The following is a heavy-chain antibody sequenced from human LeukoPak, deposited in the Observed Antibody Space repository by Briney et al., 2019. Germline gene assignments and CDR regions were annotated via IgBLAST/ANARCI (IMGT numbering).Heavy chain of an antibody. CDR3: ARHGYSSSWYYFDY. J-gene: IGHJ4*02. CDR1: GGSFSGYY. D-gene: IGHD6-13*01. CDR2: VNHSGST. Sequence: SETLSLTCAVYGGSFSGYYWSWIRQPPGKGLEWIGEVNHSGSTNYNPSLKSRVTISVDTSKNQFSLKVSSVTAADTAVYYCARHGYSSSWYYFDYWGQGTLVTVSS. V-gene: IGHV4-34*01.